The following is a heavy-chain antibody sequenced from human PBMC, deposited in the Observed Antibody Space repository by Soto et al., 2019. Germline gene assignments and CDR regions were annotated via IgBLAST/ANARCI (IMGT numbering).Heavy chain of an antibody. CDR1: GGSLKNYY. Sequence: SETLSLTCTVSGGSLKNYYWWSWMRKSAGKGLEYIGRISVNGINNYNPSLRSRVSMSVDTSKDQFSLKLSSVTAADTAMYYCARLQFPDVTGAFDIWGQGTMVTVSS. CDR3: ARLQFPDVTGAFDI. CDR2: ISVNGIN. V-gene: IGHV4-4*07. J-gene: IGHJ3*02.